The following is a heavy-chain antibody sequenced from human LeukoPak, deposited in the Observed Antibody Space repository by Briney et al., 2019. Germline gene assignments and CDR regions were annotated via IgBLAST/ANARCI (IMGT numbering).Heavy chain of an antibody. Sequence: PGGSLRLSCAASGFTFSSYNMNWVRQAPGKGLEWVSCISRSSTYIYYADSVKGRFTISRDNSKNTLYLQMNSLRAEDTAVYYCAGGYYYGSGSYPYYFDYWGQGTLVTVSS. CDR2: ISRSSTYI. CDR1: GFTFSSYN. D-gene: IGHD3-10*01. V-gene: IGHV3-21*04. CDR3: AGGYYYGSGSYPYYFDY. J-gene: IGHJ4*02.